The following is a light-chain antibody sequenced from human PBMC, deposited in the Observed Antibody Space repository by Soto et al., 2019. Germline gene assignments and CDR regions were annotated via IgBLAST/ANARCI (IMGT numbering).Light chain of an antibody. J-gene: IGKJ2*01. CDR3: QNRNNWPPMYT. CDR1: QSVSGY. V-gene: IGKV3-11*01. CDR2: DVS. Sequence: EIVLTQSPATLSLSPGDRATLSCRASQSVSGYLAWYQQKPGQAPRLLISDVSNRATGTPARFSGSGSGTDFTLTISSLEPEDFAVYYCQNRNNWPPMYTFGQGTKLEIK.